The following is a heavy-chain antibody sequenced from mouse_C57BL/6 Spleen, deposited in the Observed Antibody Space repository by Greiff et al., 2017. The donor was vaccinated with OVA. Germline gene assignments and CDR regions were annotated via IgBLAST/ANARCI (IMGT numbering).Heavy chain of an antibody. CDR2: INYDGSST. CDR3: ARENIDGWDFDY. V-gene: IGHV5-16*01. D-gene: IGHD2-3*01. Sequence: EVKLVESEGGLVQPGSSMKLSCTASGFTFSDYYMAWVRQVPEKGLEWVANINYDGSSTYYLDSLKSRFIISRDNAKNILYLQMSSLKSEDTATYYCARENIDGWDFDYWGQGTTLTVSS. CDR1: GFTFSDYY. J-gene: IGHJ2*01.